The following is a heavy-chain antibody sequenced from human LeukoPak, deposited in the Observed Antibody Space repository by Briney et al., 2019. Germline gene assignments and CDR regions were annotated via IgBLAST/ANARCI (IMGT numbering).Heavy chain of an antibody. CDR3: ARDRGYSTFDY. CDR2: IKEDGSEI. CDR1: AFTFSNYW. D-gene: IGHD4-23*01. J-gene: IGHJ4*02. Sequence: GESLTLSCAASAFTFSNYWMSWVRQAPGKGLEWVANIKEDGSEINYVDSVKGRFTISRDNAKNSLYLQMNSLRVDDTAVYYCARDRGYSTFDYWGQGTLVTVSS. V-gene: IGHV3-7*01.